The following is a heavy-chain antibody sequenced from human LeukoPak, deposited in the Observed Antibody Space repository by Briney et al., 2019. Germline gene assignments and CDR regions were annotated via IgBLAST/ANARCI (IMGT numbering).Heavy chain of an antibody. CDR1: GHSFTKYG. D-gene: IGHD3-10*01. V-gene: IGHV1-18*04. CDR2: ISTYDGAT. J-gene: IGHJ4*02. Sequence: GASVMVSCKASGHSFTKYGISWVRQAPGQGLEWMGWISTYDGATNLAQKVRDRFTMTTATSSSTAYMELRNLRSDDTAVYYCAREGMARGVFYDYWGQGTLVTVSS. CDR3: AREGMARGVFYDY.